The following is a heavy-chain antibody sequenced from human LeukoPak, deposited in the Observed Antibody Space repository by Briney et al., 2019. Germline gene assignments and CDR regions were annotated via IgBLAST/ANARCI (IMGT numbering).Heavy chain of an antibody. Sequence: GGSLRLSCAASGFTFGDYGMSWVRQAPGKGLEWVSSINWNGGNTAYADSEKGRLTISRDTAKDSLYLQLNSLRAEDTALYYCARDRGWLQYIDYWGQGTLVTVSS. J-gene: IGHJ4*02. CDR1: GFTFGDYG. CDR2: INWNGGNT. V-gene: IGHV3-20*04. D-gene: IGHD5-24*01. CDR3: ARDRGWLQYIDY.